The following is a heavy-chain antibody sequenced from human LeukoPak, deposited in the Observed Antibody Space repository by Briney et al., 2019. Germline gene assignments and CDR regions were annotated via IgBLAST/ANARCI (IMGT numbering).Heavy chain of an antibody. Sequence: PGGSLRLSCAVSGFTFSNYAMSWVRQTPGKGLEWVSAITGSGGTAYYADSMKGGFTTSSNNSKHTLYLQMNGLRAEDPAIYYCASRYCSGGSCYNRYYFDYWGQGTLVTVSS. CDR3: ASRYCSGGSCYNRYYFDY. J-gene: IGHJ4*02. CDR2: ITGSGGTA. V-gene: IGHV3-23*01. D-gene: IGHD2-15*01. CDR1: GFTFSNYA.